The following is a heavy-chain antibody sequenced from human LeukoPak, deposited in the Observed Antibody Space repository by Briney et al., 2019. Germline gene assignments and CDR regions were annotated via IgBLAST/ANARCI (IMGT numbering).Heavy chain of an antibody. Sequence: PGGSLRLSCAASGFTFSSYSMNWVRQAPGKGLEWVSYISSSSSTIYYADSVKGRFTISRDNAKNSLYLQMNSLRAEDTAVYYCARDPLQQLGGYYYYYYMDVWGKGTTVTVSS. CDR3: ARDPLQQLGGYYYYYYMDV. CDR2: ISSSSSTI. V-gene: IGHV3-48*01. D-gene: IGHD6-13*01. CDR1: GFTFSSYS. J-gene: IGHJ6*03.